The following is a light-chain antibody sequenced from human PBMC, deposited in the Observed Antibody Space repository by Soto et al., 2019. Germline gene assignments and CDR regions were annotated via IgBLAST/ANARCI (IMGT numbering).Light chain of an antibody. CDR1: QSVSSTY. CDR2: SSS. J-gene: IGKJ1*01. V-gene: IGKV3-20*01. Sequence: ELVLTQSPGTLSLSPGDRATLSCRASQSVSSTYLAWYQQRPGQAPRLLIYSSSSRASGIPDRFSGSGSGTDFTLTISRLEPEDFVVYYCQQYRTSPPTWTFGQGTKVEIK. CDR3: QQYRTSPPTWT.